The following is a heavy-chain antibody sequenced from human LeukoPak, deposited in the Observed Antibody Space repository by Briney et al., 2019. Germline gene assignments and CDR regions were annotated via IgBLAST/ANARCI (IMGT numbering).Heavy chain of an antibody. Sequence: ASVKVSCKVPGYTLTELSMHWVRQAPGKGLEWMGGFDPEDGETIYAQKFQGRVTMTEDTSTDTAYMELSSLRSEDTAVYYCATDLDTAMDRISPGYWGQGTLVTVSS. V-gene: IGHV1-24*01. CDR2: FDPEDGET. D-gene: IGHD5-18*01. J-gene: IGHJ4*02. CDR3: ATDLDTAMDRISPGY. CDR1: GYTLTELS.